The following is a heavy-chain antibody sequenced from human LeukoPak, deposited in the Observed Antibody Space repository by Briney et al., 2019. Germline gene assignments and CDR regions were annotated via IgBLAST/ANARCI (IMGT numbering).Heavy chain of an antibody. V-gene: IGHV4-4*07. Sequence: SGTLSLTLNGSSCSISGSYWGWIRPPAGKGLEWIGRIYTSGSTNCNPSLKSRVTMSVDTSKNQFSLNLSSVTAADTAVYHCAREIGQGRPLDIWGQGTMVTVSS. CDR2: IYTSGST. D-gene: IGHD1-26*01. CDR3: AREIGQGRPLDI. J-gene: IGHJ3*02. CDR1: SCSISGSY.